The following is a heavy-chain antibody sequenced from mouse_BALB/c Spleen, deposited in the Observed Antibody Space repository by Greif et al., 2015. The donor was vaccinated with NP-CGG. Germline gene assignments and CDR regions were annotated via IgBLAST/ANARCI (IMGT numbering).Heavy chain of an antibody. CDR1: GFTFSDYY. CDR2: ISNGGGST. Sequence: EVQLVESGGGLVQPGGSPKLSCATSGFTFSDYYMYWVRQTPEKRLEWVAYISNGGGSTYYPDTVKGRFTISRDNAKNTLYLQMSRLKSEDTATYYCARRDYYGSSAMDYWGQGTSVTVSS. V-gene: IGHV5-12*02. D-gene: IGHD1-1*01. CDR3: ARRDYYGSSAMDY. J-gene: IGHJ4*01.